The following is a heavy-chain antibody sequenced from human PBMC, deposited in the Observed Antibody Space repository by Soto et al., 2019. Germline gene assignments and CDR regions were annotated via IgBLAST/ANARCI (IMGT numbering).Heavy chain of an antibody. CDR1: GFSLSTYHMG. Sequence: QITLKESGPTLVRHAQTLTLTCDFSGFSLSTYHMGVAWIRQPPGKALEWLALIYWDDDKRYSPSLKDRLAISKDTSSNQVVLTITNMDPGDTATYFCAHAGDYDLLTFDHWGPGTLVTVSS. V-gene: IGHV2-5*02. D-gene: IGHD4-17*01. J-gene: IGHJ4*02. CDR2: IYWDDDK. CDR3: AHAGDYDLLTFDH.